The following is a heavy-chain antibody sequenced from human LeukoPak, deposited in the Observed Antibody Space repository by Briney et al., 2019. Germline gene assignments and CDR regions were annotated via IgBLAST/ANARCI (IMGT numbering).Heavy chain of an antibody. CDR2: ISTYNGHT. CDR3: ARVARTTGTTDFDY. Sequence: GASVKVSCKASGDTFTRYGISWVRQAPGQGLEWMGWISTYNGHTKYTQKLRGRVTMTTDTSTTTAYMELRSLTSDDTAVYYCARVARTTGTTDFDYWGQGTLVTVSS. V-gene: IGHV1-18*04. CDR1: GDTFTRYG. D-gene: IGHD1-1*01. J-gene: IGHJ4*02.